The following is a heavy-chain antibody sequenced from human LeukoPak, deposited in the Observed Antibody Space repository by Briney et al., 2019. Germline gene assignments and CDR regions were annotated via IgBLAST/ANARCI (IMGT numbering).Heavy chain of an antibody. V-gene: IGHV4-4*07. CDR3: ARTVYGLGSPAVYYFDF. J-gene: IGHJ4*02. Sequence: SETLSLTCTVSGGSLSSYYWSWIRQPAGKGLEWIGRIYTSGSTNYNPSLKSRVTMSVDTSKNQFSLKLSSVTAADTAVYYCARTVYGLGSPAVYYFDFWGQGTLIAVSS. CDR1: GGSLSSYY. CDR2: IYTSGST. D-gene: IGHD3-10*01.